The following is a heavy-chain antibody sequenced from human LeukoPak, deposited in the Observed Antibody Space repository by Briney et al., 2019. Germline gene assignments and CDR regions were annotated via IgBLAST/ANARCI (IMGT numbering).Heavy chain of an antibody. CDR2: IKSKTDGGTT. J-gene: IGHJ4*02. CDR1: GFTVSSST. Sequence: PGGSLRLSCAGSGFTVSSSTMSWVRQAPGKGLEWVGRIKSKTDGGTTDYAAPVKGRFTISRDDSKNTLYLQMNSLKTEDTAVYYCTTGASGSYLNDYWGQGTLVTVSS. CDR3: TTGASGSYLNDY. V-gene: IGHV3-15*01. D-gene: IGHD1-26*01.